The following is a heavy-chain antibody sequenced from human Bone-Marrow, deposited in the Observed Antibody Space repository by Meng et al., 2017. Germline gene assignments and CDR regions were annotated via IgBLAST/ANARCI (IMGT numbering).Heavy chain of an antibody. Sequence: QLQLQESGSGLVKPAQTLSLTFAVSGGSINSGDYSWSWIRQPPGKGLEWIGYIYPSGGTYYNPSLKSRVAILLDRSKNQFSLKLSSVTAADTAVYYCARGGSDSSGYYYTPFDYWGPGTLVTVSS. CDR1: GGSINSGDYS. V-gene: IGHV4-30-2*01. J-gene: IGHJ4*02. D-gene: IGHD3-22*01. CDR3: ARGGSDSSGYYYTPFDY. CDR2: IYPSGGT.